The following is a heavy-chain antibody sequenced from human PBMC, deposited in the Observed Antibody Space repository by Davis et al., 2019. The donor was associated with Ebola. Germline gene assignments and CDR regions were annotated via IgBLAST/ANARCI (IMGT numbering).Heavy chain of an antibody. CDR2: IYNSGST. V-gene: IGHV4-59*08. CDR1: GGSISSYY. J-gene: IGHJ5*02. CDR3: ASKPNNWFDP. Sequence: SETLSLTCTVSGGSISSYYWSWIRQPPGKGLEWIGHIYNSGSTNYNPSLKSRVTLSVDTSKNQFSLKLISVTAADTAVYYCASKPNNWFDPWGQGTLVTVSS.